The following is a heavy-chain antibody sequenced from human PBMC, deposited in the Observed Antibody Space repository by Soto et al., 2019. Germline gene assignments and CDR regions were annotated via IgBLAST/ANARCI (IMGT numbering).Heavy chain of an antibody. J-gene: IGHJ4*02. D-gene: IGHD4-17*01. CDR2: VYYRGRS. CDR1: GGSVTNSSYY. CDR3: VSQRTTVLTLEYFDY. V-gene: IGHV4-39*01. Sequence: SETLYVTCTRSGGSVTNSSYYWGWIRQSPGKGLEWIGSVYYRGRSYSKSSVKSRVTISVDTSKNRFSLSLNSVTASDTAVYFCVSQRTTVLTLEYFDYWGQGALVPVSS.